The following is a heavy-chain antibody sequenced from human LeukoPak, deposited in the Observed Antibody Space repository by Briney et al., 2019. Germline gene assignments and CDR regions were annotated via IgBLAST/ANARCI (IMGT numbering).Heavy chain of an antibody. CDR1: GVSISTTSYY. CDR2: MLYRGST. J-gene: IGHJ4*02. V-gene: IGHV4-39*01. D-gene: IGHD2-15*01. CDR3: ARQGGWWGALSFFGS. Sequence: SETLSLTCTVSGVSISTTSYYWRWIRQNPGKGLEWIGSMLYRGSTYYSPSLRGRVIISVDASKNQFFLPLSAVTAAGTAVYYCARQGGWWGALSFFGSWGQGTLVTVSS.